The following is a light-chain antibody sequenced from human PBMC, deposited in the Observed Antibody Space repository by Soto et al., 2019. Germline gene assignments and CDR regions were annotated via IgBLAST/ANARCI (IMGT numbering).Light chain of an antibody. CDR3: QQYSDSSGA. CDR2: KAS. V-gene: IGKV1-5*03. Sequence: DIQMAQSPCTLSAAVGDRDTITCRASQSISWLAWYQQKPGKAPKLLIYKASSLESGVPSRFSGSGSGTDFTLTISSMQPDDLATYYCQQYSDSSGALGQGTKVDI. J-gene: IGKJ1*01. CDR1: QSISW.